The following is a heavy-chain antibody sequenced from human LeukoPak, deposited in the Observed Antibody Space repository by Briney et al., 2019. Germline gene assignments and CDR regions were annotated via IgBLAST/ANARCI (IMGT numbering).Heavy chain of an antibody. CDR3: AMEYYDIRVGGDALAI. J-gene: IGHJ3*02. V-gene: IGHV1-2*02. D-gene: IGHD3-22*01. Sequence: ASVNVSCTASGHSFTGYYMHWVRQAPGQGPEWMGWINPNSGDTQYAEKFQGRVTLTRDTSISTAYMALSSLRSDDTAVYYCAMEYYDIRVGGDALAIWGQGEKVSVSS. CDR1: GHSFTGYY. CDR2: INPNSGDT.